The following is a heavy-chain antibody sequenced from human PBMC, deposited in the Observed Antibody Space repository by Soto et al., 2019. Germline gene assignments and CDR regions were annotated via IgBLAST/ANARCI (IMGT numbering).Heavy chain of an antibody. J-gene: IGHJ4*02. CDR2: ISYDGSNK. Sequence: QVQLVESGGGVVQPGRSLRLSCAASGFTFSSFAMHWVRKAPGKGLEWVAVISYDGSNKDYADSVKGRFTISRDNSKNTLYLQMNSLRTEDTAVYYCASTLVPSSPRPYWGQGTLVTVSS. CDR3: ASTLVPSSPRPY. V-gene: IGHV3-30-3*01. CDR1: GFTFSSFA. D-gene: IGHD2-2*01.